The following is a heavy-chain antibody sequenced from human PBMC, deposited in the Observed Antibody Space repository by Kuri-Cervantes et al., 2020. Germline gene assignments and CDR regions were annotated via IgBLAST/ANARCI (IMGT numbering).Heavy chain of an antibody. CDR2: INPSGGST. D-gene: IGHD5-12*01. CDR1: GYTFTSYY. J-gene: IGHJ3*02. V-gene: IGHV1-46*01. Sequence: ASVKVSCKASGYTFTSYYMHWVRQAPGQGLEWMGIINPSGGSTSYAQKFQGRVTMTRDTSTSTVYMELSSLRSEDTAVYYCAGEYRGLDAFDIWGQGIMVTVSS. CDR3: AGEYRGLDAFDI.